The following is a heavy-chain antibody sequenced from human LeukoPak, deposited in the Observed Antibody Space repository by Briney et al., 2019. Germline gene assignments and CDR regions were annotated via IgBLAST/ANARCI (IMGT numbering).Heavy chain of an antibody. Sequence: GGSLRLSCAASGFTVSSNYMSWVRQAPGKGLEWVSVIYSGGSTYYADSVKGRFTISRDNSKDTLYLQMNSLRAEDTAVYYCATSGRIAASHPPYYYYGMDVWGQGTTVTVSS. D-gene: IGHD6-13*01. CDR1: GFTVSSNY. J-gene: IGHJ6*02. CDR2: IYSGGST. CDR3: ATSGRIAASHPPYYYYGMDV. V-gene: IGHV3-66*01.